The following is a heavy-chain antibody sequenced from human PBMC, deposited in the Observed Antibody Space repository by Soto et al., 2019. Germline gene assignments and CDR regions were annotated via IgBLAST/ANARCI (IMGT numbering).Heavy chain of an antibody. CDR2: IYYSGST. J-gene: IGHJ6*02. Sequence: SETLSLTCTVSGGSISSYYWSWIRQPPGKGLEWIGYIYYSGSTNYNPSLKSRVTISVDTSKNQFSLKLSSVTAADTAVYYCTTGTHGPYSSSLGPLFNYGMDVWGQGTTVTVSS. CDR1: GGSISSYY. V-gene: IGHV4-59*01. CDR3: TTGTHGPYSSSLGPLFNYGMDV. D-gene: IGHD6-6*01.